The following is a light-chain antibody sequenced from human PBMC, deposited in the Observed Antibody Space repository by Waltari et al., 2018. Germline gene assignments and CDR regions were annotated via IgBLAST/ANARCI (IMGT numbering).Light chain of an antibody. CDR3: QKYVSLPAT. J-gene: IGKJ1*01. CDR2: DAS. V-gene: IGKV3-20*01. CDR1: QSVSKY. Sequence: EIVLTQSPGTLSLSPGERATLSCRASQSVSKYLAWYQQKPGQAPRLLIYDASTRATGIPDRFSGSGSGTDFSLTISRLEPEDFAVYYCQKYVSLPATFGQGTKVESK.